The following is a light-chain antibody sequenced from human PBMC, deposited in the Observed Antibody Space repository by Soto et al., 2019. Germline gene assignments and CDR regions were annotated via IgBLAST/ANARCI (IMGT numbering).Light chain of an antibody. CDR3: HQRSNWPIT. J-gene: IGKJ5*01. CDR2: DAS. V-gene: IGKV3-11*01. CDR1: QSVSVY. Sequence: EIVLTQSPATLSLSPGERATLSYRASQSVSVYLAWFQQKPGQPPRLLIYDASKRATGIPPRFSGSGSTTDFTLTISSLEPEDFAVYYCHQRSNWPITFGQGTRLEIK.